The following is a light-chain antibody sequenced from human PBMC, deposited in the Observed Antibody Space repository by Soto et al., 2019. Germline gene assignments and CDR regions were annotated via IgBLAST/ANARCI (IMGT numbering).Light chain of an antibody. Sequence: QLVVTQSPSASASLGASVKLTCTLSSGHSSYAIAWHQQQPEKGPRYLMKLNSDGSHSKGDGIPDRFSGSSSGAERYLTISSVQSEDEADYYCQTWGTGIQVFGGGTKLTVL. CDR3: QTWGTGIQV. V-gene: IGLV4-69*01. CDR1: SGHSSYA. J-gene: IGLJ2*01. CDR2: LNSDGSH.